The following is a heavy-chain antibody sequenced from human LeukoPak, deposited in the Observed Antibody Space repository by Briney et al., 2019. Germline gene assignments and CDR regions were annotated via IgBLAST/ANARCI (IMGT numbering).Heavy chain of an antibody. CDR2: IRSKAYGGTT. J-gene: IGHJ5*02. CDR3: TRRVVVAATWFDP. D-gene: IGHD2-15*01. V-gene: IGHV3-49*03. CDR1: GFTFGDYA. Sequence: GGSLRLSCTASGFTFGDYAMCWFRQAPGKGLEWVGFIRSKAYGGTTEYAASVKGRFTISRDDSKSIAYLQMNSLKSEDTAVYYCTRRVVVAATWFDPWGQGTLVTVSS.